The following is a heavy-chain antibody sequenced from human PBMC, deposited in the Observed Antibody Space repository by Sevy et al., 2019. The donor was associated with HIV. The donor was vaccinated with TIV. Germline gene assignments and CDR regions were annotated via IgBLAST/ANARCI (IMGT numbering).Heavy chain of an antibody. CDR2: ISYDGSNK. CDR3: ARDMPSPGRIAAAGTSLDY. Sequence: GGSLRLSCAASGFTFSSYAMHWVRQAPGKGLEWVALISYDGSNKYYADSVKGRFTISRDNSKNTLYLQMNSLRAEDTAVYYCARDMPSPGRIAAAGTSLDYWGQGTLVTVSS. D-gene: IGHD6-13*01. CDR1: GFTFSSYA. V-gene: IGHV3-30-3*01. J-gene: IGHJ4*02.